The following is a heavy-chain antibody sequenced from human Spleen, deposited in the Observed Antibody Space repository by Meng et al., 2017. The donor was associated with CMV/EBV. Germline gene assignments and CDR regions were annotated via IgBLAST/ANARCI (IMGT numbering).Heavy chain of an antibody. CDR2: INHSGST. D-gene: IGHD6-19*01. CDR3: AAGIAVAD. V-gene: IGHV4-34*01. Sequence: SETLSLTCAVSGGSVSSGHPYWSWIRQPPGKGLEWIGEINHSGSTNYNPSLKSRVTISVDTSKNQFSLKLSSVTAADTAVYYCAAGIAVADWGQGTLVTVSS. J-gene: IGHJ4*02. CDR1: GGSVSSGHPY.